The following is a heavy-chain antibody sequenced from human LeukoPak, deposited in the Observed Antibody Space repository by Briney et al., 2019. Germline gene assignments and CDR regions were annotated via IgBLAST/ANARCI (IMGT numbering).Heavy chain of an antibody. Sequence: GGTLRLSCAVSGVTFSSYSMTWVRQAPGKGLEWVSTITRDGDRTYYADSVKGRFTISRDNSKNTLYLQMNSLRAEDTAVYYCAKDSSGWSRDCWGQGTLATVSS. CDR1: GVTFSSYS. V-gene: IGHV3-23*01. J-gene: IGHJ4*02. CDR2: ITRDGDRT. D-gene: IGHD6-19*01. CDR3: AKDSSGWSRDC.